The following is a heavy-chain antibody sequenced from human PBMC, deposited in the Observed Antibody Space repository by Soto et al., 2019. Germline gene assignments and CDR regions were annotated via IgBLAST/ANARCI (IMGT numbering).Heavy chain of an antibody. CDR3: ARDAALPGEADRFDY. J-gene: IGHJ4*02. CDR1: GDSIGGNGG. Sequence: SETLSLTCDVPGDSIGGNGGWSGVRQPPGKGLEWIGEVYHNGLTDYNPSLKGRATMSADMSKNQFSLRVTSVTDADTAIYYCARDAALPGEADRFDYWGQGALVTVSS. D-gene: IGHD2-15*01. V-gene: IGHV4-4*02. CDR2: VYHNGLT.